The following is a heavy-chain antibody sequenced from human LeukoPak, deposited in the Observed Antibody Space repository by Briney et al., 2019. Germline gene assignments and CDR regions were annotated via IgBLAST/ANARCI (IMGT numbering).Heavy chain of an antibody. V-gene: IGHV4-39*01. CDR3: IRGQKGAFDI. CDR2: IYYSGST. Sequence: SVTLSLTCTVSGGSISSTNYYWGWIRQPPGKGLEWTGIIYYSGSTYYNPSLKSRVTISVDTSKNQFSLKLSSVTAADTAVYYCIRGQKGAFDIWGQGTMVTVSS. CDR1: GGSISSTNYY. J-gene: IGHJ3*02.